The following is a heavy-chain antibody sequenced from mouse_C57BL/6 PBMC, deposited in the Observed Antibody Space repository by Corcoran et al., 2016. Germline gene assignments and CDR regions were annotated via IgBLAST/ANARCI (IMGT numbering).Heavy chain of an antibody. CDR3: ARGIYYGNFFDY. D-gene: IGHD2-1*01. CDR1: GYTFIDYN. Sequence: EVQLQQSGPELVKPGASVKIPCKASGYTFIDYNMDWVKQSHGKSLEWIGDINPNNGGTIYNQKFKGKATLTVDKSSSTAYMELRSLTSEDTAVYYCARGIYYGNFFDYWGQGTTLTVSS. J-gene: IGHJ2*01. V-gene: IGHV1-18*01. CDR2: INPNNGGT.